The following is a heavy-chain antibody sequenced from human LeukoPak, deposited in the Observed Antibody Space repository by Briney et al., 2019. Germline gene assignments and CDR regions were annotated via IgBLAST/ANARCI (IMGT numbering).Heavy chain of an antibody. V-gene: IGHV3-15*01. CDR1: GFTFSSYS. D-gene: IGHD3-10*01. CDR3: TTALPGLLWFGELSPLLHYGMDV. Sequence: PGGSLRLSCAASGFTFSSYSMSWVRQAPGKGLEWVGRIKSKTDGGTTDYAAPVKGRFTISRDDSKNTLYLQMNSLKTEDTAVYYCTTALPGLLWFGELSPLLHYGMDVWGQGTTVTVSS. CDR2: IKSKTDGGTT. J-gene: IGHJ6*02.